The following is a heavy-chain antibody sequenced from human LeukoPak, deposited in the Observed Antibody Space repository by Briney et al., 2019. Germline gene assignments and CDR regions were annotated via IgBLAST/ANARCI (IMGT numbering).Heavy chain of an antibody. J-gene: IGHJ4*02. CDR3: ARVPPYYYGSGSHFDY. V-gene: IGHV1-18*01. Sequence: ASVKVSCKASGYTFTSYGISWVRQAPGQGLEWMGWISAYNGNTNYAQKLQGRVTMTTDTSTSTAYMELRSLRSDDTAVYYCARVPPYYYGSGSHFDYWGQGTLVTVSS. CDR2: ISAYNGNT. CDR1: GYTFTSYG. D-gene: IGHD3-10*01.